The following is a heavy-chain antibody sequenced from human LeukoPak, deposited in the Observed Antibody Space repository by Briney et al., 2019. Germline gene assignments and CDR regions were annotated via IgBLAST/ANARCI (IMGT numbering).Heavy chain of an antibody. V-gene: IGHV3-53*01. CDR1: GFTVSSNY. D-gene: IGHD5-18*01. J-gene: IGHJ4*02. CDR2: IYSGGST. Sequence: PGGSLRLSCAASGFTVSSNYMSWVRQAPGKGLEWVSVIYSGGSTYYADSVKGRRTISRDNSKNTLYLQMNSLRAEDTAVYYCARDLGYSYGIYWGQGTLVTVSS. CDR3: ARDLGYSYGIY.